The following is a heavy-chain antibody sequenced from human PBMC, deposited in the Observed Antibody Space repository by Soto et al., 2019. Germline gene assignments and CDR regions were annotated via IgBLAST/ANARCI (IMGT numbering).Heavy chain of an antibody. CDR2: ISWNSGSI. CDR1: GFTFDDYA. Sequence: SGGSLRLSCAASGFTFDDYAMHWVRQAPGKGLEWVSGISWNSGSIGYADSVKGRFTISRDNAKNSLYLQMNSLRAEDTALYYCSKAAPFPENYMDVWGKGTTVTVSS. J-gene: IGHJ6*03. CDR3: SKAAPFPENYMDV. V-gene: IGHV3-9*01. D-gene: IGHD3-16*01.